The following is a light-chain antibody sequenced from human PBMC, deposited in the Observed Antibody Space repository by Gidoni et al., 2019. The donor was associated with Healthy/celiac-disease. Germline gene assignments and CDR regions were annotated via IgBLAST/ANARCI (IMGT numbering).Light chain of an antibody. CDR1: SHRSYY. CDR3: NSRDSSGNHLSV. J-gene: IGLJ1*01. V-gene: IGLV3-19*01. Sequence: SSELTQDPAVSLALGQTVRITCQGDSHRSYYASWYQQKPGQAPVLVIYGKNNRPSGIPDRFSGSSSGNTASLTITGAQAEDEADYYCNSRDSSGNHLSVFGTGTKITVL. CDR2: GKN.